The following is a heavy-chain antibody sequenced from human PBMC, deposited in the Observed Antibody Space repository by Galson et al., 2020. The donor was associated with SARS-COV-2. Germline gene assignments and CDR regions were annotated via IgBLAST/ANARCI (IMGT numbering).Heavy chain of an antibody. J-gene: IGHJ4*02. CDR1: GYRFTDFY. D-gene: IGHD3-10*01. CDR3: GRVPLFYYGSGSYSDY. V-gene: IGHV1-2*02. Sequence: ASVKVSCKASGYRFTDFYIHWVRQAPGQGLEWMGWVNPISGGTSYAQKFQGRVTMTRDTSITTAYMDLSRLTSDDTAVYYCGRVPLFYYGSGSYSDYWGQGTLVTVSS. CDR2: VNPISGGT.